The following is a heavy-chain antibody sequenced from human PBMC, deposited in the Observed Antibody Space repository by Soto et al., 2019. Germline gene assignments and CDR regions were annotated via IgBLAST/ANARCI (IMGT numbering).Heavy chain of an antibody. J-gene: IGHJ3*02. V-gene: IGHV3-30-3*01. CDR1: GFSFRNYN. CDR2: VSHDGVNK. Sequence: QMQLVESGGGVVQPGRSLRLSCAASGFSFRNYNLHWVRQAPGKGLEWVAVVSHDGVNKHYAESVKGRLSISRDSYRDTLYRQMNSLRPEDTAVYYCVRETQIVMVVVPTPGSPGAFDMWGQGTMVTVSS. D-gene: IGHD2-15*01. CDR3: VRETQIVMVVVPTPGSPGAFDM.